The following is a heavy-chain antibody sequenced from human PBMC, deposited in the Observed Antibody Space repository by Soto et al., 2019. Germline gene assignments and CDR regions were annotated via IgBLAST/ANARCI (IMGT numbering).Heavy chain of an antibody. CDR1: GFTFSSYA. CDR2: ISYDGSNK. D-gene: IGHD3-22*01. CDR3: ARAYTPITMIVVVPIDY. V-gene: IGHV3-30-3*01. Sequence: QVQLVESGGGVVQPGRSLRLSCAASGFTFSSYAMHWVRQAPGKGLEWVAVISYDGSNKYYADSVKGRFTISRDNSKNTLYLQMNSLRAEDTAVYYCARAYTPITMIVVVPIDYWGQGTLVTVSS. J-gene: IGHJ4*02.